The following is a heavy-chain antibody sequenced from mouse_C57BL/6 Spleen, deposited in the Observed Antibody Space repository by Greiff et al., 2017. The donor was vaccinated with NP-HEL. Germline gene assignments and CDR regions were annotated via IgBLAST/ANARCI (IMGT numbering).Heavy chain of an antibody. CDR1: GFNIKDDY. CDR3: TTYSTGRYFDY. CDR2: IDPENGDT. Sequence: VQLKESGAELVRPGASVKLSCTASGFNIKDDYMHWVKQRPEQGLEWIGWIDPENGDTEYASKFQGKATITADTSSNTAYLQLSSLTSEDTAVYYCTTYSTGRYFDYWGQGTTLTVSS. J-gene: IGHJ2*01. V-gene: IGHV14-4*01. D-gene: IGHD4-1*02.